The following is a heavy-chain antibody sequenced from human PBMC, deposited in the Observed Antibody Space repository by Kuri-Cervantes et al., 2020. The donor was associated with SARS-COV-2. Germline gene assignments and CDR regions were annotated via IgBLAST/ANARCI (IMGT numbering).Heavy chain of an antibody. CDR3: ARGRGYHDSSGFYFDS. V-gene: IGHV4-61*02. D-gene: IGHD3-22*01. J-gene: IGHJ4*02. CDR2: IYRSGNT. CDR1: GGSISAETYY. Sequence: SERLSLTCTVAGGSISAETYYWSWVRQPAGKGLEGIGRIYRSGNTNYNPSLKSRVTISEHTSRNQFSLKLTSVTAAGTAVYFCARGRGYHDSSGFYFDSWGQGTLVTVSS.